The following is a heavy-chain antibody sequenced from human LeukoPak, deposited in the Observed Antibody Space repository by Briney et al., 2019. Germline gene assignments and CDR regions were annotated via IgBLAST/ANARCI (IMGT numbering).Heavy chain of an antibody. CDR3: AKGDLWFGELLRGYYFDY. Sequence: GGSLRLSCAASGFTFSSYAMSWVRQAPGKGLEWVPAISGSGGSTYYADSVKGRFTISRDNSKNTLYLQMNSLRAEDTAVYYCAKGDLWFGELLRGYYFDYWGQGTLVTVSS. V-gene: IGHV3-23*01. J-gene: IGHJ4*02. CDR2: ISGSGGST. CDR1: GFTFSSYA. D-gene: IGHD3-10*01.